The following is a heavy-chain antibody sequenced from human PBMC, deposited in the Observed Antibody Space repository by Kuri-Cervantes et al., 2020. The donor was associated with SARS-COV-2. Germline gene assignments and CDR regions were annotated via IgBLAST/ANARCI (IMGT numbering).Heavy chain of an antibody. CDR2: ISSSSSYI. CDR3: ARDYDPRGFDY. D-gene: IGHD3-3*01. J-gene: IGHJ4*02. V-gene: IGHV3-21*04. CDR1: GFTFSSYS. Sequence: GESLKISCAASGFTFSSYSMNWVRQAPGKGLEWVSSISSSSSYIYYADSVKGRFTISRDNAKNSLYLQMNSLRAEDTAVYYCARDYDPRGFDYWGQGTLVTVSS.